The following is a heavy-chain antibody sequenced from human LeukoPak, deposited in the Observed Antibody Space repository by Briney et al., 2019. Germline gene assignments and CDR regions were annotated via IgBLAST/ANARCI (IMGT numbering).Heavy chain of an antibody. Sequence: ASVKVSCKASGYTFTSYDINWVRQATGQGLEWMGWMNPNSGNTGYAQKFQGRVTMTRNTSISTAYMELSSLRSEDTAVYYCARPYSSIWRPITEFDYWGQGTLVTVSS. V-gene: IGHV1-8*01. CDR1: GYTFTSYD. CDR3: ARPYSSIWRPITEFDY. D-gene: IGHD6-13*01. J-gene: IGHJ4*02. CDR2: MNPNSGNT.